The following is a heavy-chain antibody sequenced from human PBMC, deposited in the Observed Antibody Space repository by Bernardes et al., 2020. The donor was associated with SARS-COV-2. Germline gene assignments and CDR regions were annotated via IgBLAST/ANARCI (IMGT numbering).Heavy chain of an antibody. CDR2: IGTGGDR. CDR1: GFIFSTYD. J-gene: IGHJ6*02. D-gene: IGHD2-15*01. CDR3: AREGPYCSGGTCQFDYYHGMDV. V-gene: IGHV3-13*04. Sequence: GGSLRLSCEASGFIFSTYDMYWVRQAPGKGLEWVSVIGTGGDRYYAGSVKDRFTISRDNAKNSLYLQMNSLTAGDTAVYYCAREGPYCSGGTCQFDYYHGMDVWGQGTTVTVSS.